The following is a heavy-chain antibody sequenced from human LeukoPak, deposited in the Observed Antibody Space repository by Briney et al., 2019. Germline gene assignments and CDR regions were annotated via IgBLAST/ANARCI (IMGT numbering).Heavy chain of an antibody. CDR3: ASGYSYALDY. D-gene: IGHD5-18*01. CDR1: GGSISSGSYY. CDR2: THTSGST. J-gene: IGHJ4*02. Sequence: SETLSLTCTVSGGSISSGSYYWSWIRLPAGKGLEWIGRTHTSGSTNYNPSLKSRVTISVDTSKNQFSLKLSSVTAADTAVYYCASGYSYALDYWGQGTLVTVSS. V-gene: IGHV4-61*02.